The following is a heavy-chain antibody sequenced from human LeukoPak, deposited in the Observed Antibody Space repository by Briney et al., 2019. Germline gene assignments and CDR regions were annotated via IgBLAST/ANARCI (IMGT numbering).Heavy chain of an antibody. Sequence: GGSLRLSCAASGFTFDDYAMHWVRQAPGKGLEWVSGISWNSGSIGYADSVKGRFTISRDNAKNSLYLQMNSLRAEDMAFYYCAKTGAGYSYGYFFDYWSQGTLVTVSS. CDR1: GFTFDDYA. CDR2: ISWNSGSI. V-gene: IGHV3-9*03. CDR3: AKTGAGYSYGYFFDY. D-gene: IGHD5-18*01. J-gene: IGHJ4*02.